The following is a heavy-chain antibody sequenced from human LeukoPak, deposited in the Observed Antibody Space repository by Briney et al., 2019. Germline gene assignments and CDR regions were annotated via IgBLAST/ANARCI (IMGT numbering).Heavy chain of an antibody. CDR1: GFTFSSYA. Sequence: SGRSLRLSCAASGFTFSSYAMHWVRQAPGKGLEWVAVVSTDGGNKYYADSVKGRFTISRDTSKNTLYLQVNSLRPEDTAVYYCARANGDSFDYWGQGTLVTVSS. CDR2: VSTDGGNK. J-gene: IGHJ4*02. V-gene: IGHV3-30-3*01. D-gene: IGHD4-17*01. CDR3: ARANGDSFDY.